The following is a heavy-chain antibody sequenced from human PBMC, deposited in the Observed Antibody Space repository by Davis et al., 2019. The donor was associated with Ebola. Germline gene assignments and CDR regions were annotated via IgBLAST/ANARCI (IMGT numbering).Heavy chain of an antibody. V-gene: IGHV5-51*01. CDR3: TREALARSLDS. Sequence: GESLKISCKASGYTFTNFWIGWVRQMPGKGLEWMGIIYPGDSDIRYSPSFQGQVTMSVDKSVSVAYLQWKSLKASDTAMYYCTREALARSLDSWGQGTLVTVSS. J-gene: IGHJ4*02. CDR2: IYPGDSDI. D-gene: IGHD3-10*01. CDR1: GYTFTNFW.